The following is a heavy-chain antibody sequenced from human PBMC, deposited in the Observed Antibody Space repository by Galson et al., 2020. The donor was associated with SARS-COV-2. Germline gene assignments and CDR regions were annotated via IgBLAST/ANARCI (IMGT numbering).Heavy chain of an antibody. CDR1: GFTFSSYA. D-gene: IGHD3-22*01. CDR3: ASPRGFYYYDSSGLDY. J-gene: IGHJ4*02. V-gene: IGHV3-30-3*01. CDR2: ISYDGSNK. Sequence: SCAASGFTFSSYAMHWVRQAPGKGLEWVAVISYDGSNKYYADSVKGRFTISRDNSKNTLYLQMNSLRAEDTAVYYCASPRGFYYYDSSGLDYWGQGTLVTVSS.